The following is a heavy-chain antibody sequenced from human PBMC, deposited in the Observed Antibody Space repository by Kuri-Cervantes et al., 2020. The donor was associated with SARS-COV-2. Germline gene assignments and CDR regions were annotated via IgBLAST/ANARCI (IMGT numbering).Heavy chain of an antibody. D-gene: IGHD3-3*01. J-gene: IGHJ5*02. CDR1: GYTFTGYY. CDR2: INPNSGGT. V-gene: IGHV1-2*04. Sequence: ASVKVSCKASGYTFTGYYIHWVRQAPGERLEWMGWINPNSGGTKYAQKFEGWVTLTRDTSIATAYMEVSRLRSDDTAVYYCARGARITNLGVLIGGRENPFFDPWGQGTQVTVSS. CDR3: ARGARITNLGVLIGGRENPFFDP.